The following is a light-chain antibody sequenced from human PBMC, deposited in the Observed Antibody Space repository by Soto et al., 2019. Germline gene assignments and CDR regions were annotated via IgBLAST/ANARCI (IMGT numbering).Light chain of an antibody. J-gene: IGKJ4*01. V-gene: IGKV3-15*01. Sequence: ETVISQSPSTLSVSPGERATLSCRASQSVSSNLAWYQQKPGRAPRLLIYDASTRATGIPARFSGSGSGTEFTLTINSLQSEDFAVYYCQQYNYWPPLTFGGGTKVDI. CDR2: DAS. CDR3: QQYNYWPPLT. CDR1: QSVSSN.